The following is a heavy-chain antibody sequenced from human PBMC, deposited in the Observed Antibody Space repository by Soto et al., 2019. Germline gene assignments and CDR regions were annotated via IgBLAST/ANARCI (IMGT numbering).Heavy chain of an antibody. J-gene: IGHJ6*02. CDR2: IIPIFGTA. V-gene: IGHV1-69*13. CDR1: GGTFSSYA. D-gene: IGHD3-9*01. Sequence: ASVKVSCKASGGTFSSYAISWVRQAPGQGLEWMGGIIPIFGTANYAQKFQGRVTITADESTSTAYMELSSLRSEDTAVYYCARDRYYDILTGYPDCYYYYGMDVWGQGTTVTVSS. CDR3: ARDRYYDILTGYPDCYYYYGMDV.